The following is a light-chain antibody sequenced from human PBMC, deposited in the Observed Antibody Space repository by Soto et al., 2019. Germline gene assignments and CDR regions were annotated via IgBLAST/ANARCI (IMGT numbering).Light chain of an antibody. CDR3: SSYTSRGTYV. J-gene: IGLJ1*01. V-gene: IGLV2-14*01. CDR1: SSDVGGYNY. CDR2: EVS. Sequence: QSALTQPASVSGSPGQSITISCTGTSSDVGGYNYVPWYQQHPGKAPKLMIYEVSNRPSGISNRFSGSKSGNTASLTISGLQAEDEADYYCSSYTSRGTYVFGTGTKVTVL.